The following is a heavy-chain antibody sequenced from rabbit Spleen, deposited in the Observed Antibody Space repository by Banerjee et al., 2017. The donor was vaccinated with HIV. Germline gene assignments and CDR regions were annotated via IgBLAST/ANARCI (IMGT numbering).Heavy chain of an antibody. CDR1: GFSYSSSYY. D-gene: IGHD8-1*01. Sequence: QSLEESGGDLVKPGASLTLTCTASGFSYSSSYYMCWIRQAPGKGLEWIACINTVTGKTVYASWAKGRFIMSRTSSTTVTLQMTSLTAADTATYFCARDTGTSFSTYGMDLWGQGTLVTVS. CDR3: ARDTGTSFSTYGMDL. CDR2: INTVTGKT. J-gene: IGHJ6*01. V-gene: IGHV1S40*01.